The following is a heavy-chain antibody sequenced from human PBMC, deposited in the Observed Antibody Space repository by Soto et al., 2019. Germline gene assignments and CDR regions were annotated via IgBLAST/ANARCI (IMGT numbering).Heavy chain of an antibody. CDR1: GFTFRSYS. CDR2: ISFSSSSI. J-gene: IGHJ4*02. Sequence: GGSLRLSCAASGFTFRSYSMNWVRQAPGKGLEWVSYISFSSSSIYYADSVKGRFTISRDNAKNSLYLHINNLTAEDTAVYYCARGRGGGHYFDFWGQGDLVTVSS. D-gene: IGHD3-16*01. V-gene: IGHV3-48*04. CDR3: ARGRGGGHYFDF.